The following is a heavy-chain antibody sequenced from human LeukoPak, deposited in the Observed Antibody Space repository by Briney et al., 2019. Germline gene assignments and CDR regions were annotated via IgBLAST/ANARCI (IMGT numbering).Heavy chain of an antibody. CDR1: GFSFSSYW. CDR2: IKQDGSEN. Sequence: GGSLRLSCTAFGFSFSSYWVSWVRQAPGKGLEWLANIKQDGSENQYVDSVKGRFTISRDNAKNSLYLQMDSLRAEDTALYYCAKDRSFDWLLDFDYWGQGTLVTVSS. CDR3: AKDRSFDWLLDFDY. J-gene: IGHJ4*02. D-gene: IGHD3-9*01. V-gene: IGHV3-7*03.